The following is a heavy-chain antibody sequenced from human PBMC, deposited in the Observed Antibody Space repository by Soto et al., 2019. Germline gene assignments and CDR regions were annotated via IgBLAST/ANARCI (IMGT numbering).Heavy chain of an antibody. CDR1: GGSVNGYY. Sequence: SETLSLTCAVYGGSVNGYYWNWIRQPPGKGLEWIGEINHTGGTHYIPSLKSRVTMSVDTSKNQFSLRLSSVTAADTAIYYCATRITVFGLLIPPFDPWGQGTQVTVSS. CDR2: INHTGGT. CDR3: ATRITVFGLLIPPFDP. V-gene: IGHV4-34*01. J-gene: IGHJ5*02. D-gene: IGHD3-3*01.